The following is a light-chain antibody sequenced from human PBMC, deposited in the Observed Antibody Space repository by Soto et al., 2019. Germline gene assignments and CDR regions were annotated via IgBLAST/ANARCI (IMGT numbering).Light chain of an antibody. V-gene: IGKV1-5*03. CDR2: KAS. J-gene: IGKJ1*01. CDR3: QQYNSYPPWT. CDR1: QSISSW. Sequence: DIQMTQSPSTLSASVGDRVTITCRSSQSISSWMAWYQQKPGKAPKLLIYKASSLESGVPSRCSGSGSGTEFTLTISSLQPDDFATYYCQQYNSYPPWTFGQGTKVEIK.